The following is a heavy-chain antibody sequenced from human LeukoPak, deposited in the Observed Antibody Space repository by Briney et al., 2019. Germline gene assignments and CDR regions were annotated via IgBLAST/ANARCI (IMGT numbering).Heavy chain of an antibody. V-gene: IGHV4-4*02. CDR1: GGSISSSNW. CDR2: IYHSGST. J-gene: IGHJ4*02. Sequence: SGTLSLTCAVSGGSISSSNWWSWVRQPPGKGLEWIGEIYHSGSTNYNPSLRSRVTISVDKSKNQFSLKLSSVTAADTAVYYCARDSTRRGYSSGWYFNYWGQGTLVTVSS. D-gene: IGHD6-19*01. CDR3: ARDSTRRGYSSGWYFNY.